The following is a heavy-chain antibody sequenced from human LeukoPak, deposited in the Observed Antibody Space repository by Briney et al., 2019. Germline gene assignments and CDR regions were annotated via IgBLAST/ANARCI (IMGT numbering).Heavy chain of an antibody. V-gene: IGHV1-24*01. CDR2: FDPEDGET. D-gene: IGHD3-22*01. J-gene: IGHJ3*02. CDR1: GYTLTELS. CDR3: ATDAADSSGRLDAFDI. Sequence: ASVKVSCKVSGYTLTELSMHWVRQAPGKGLEWMGGFDPEDGETIYAQKFQGRVTMTEDTATDTAYMELSSLRSEDTAVYYCATDAADSSGRLDAFDIWGQGTTVTVSS.